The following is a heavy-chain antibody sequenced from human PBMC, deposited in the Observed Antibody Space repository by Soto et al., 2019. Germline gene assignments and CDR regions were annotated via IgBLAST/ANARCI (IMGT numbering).Heavy chain of an antibody. V-gene: IGHV1-69*01. CDR3: AREGYSSASVDY. J-gene: IGHJ4*02. CDR2: IIPIFGTA. Sequence: QVQLVQSGAEVKKPGSSVKVSCKASVGTFSSSAISWVRQAPGQGLEWMGGIIPIFGTANYAQKCQGRVTINSDESTSTAYMELSSLRSEETAVYYCAREGYSSASVDYWGQGTLVTVSS. D-gene: IGHD6-6*01. CDR1: VGTFSSSA.